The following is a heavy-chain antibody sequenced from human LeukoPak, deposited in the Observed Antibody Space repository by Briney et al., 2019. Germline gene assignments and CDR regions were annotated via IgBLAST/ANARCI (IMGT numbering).Heavy chain of an antibody. Sequence: SETLSLTCTVSGGSINGYYWSWIRQPPGKGLEWIAYIDYSGNTDYNPSLKSRVTISMDTSKNQFSLKVRSVTAADSAIYYCARTASMVTTVIDYWGQGTLVTVSS. CDR3: ARTASMVTTVIDY. CDR2: IDYSGNT. J-gene: IGHJ4*02. CDR1: GGSINGYY. D-gene: IGHD4-17*01. V-gene: IGHV4-59*12.